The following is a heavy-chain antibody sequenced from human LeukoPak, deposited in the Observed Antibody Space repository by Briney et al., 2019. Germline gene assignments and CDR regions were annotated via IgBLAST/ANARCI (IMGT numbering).Heavy chain of an antibody. CDR2: IKEDGSAK. CDR3: ASGNLDDFWSGHF. CDR1: GFTFSTHW. J-gene: IGHJ4*02. Sequence: PGGSLRLSCVASGFTFSTHWMSWVRQVPGKGLEWVANIKEDGSAKYYVGSVKGRFTISRDNAKKSLYLQMNSLRAEDSAVYYCASGNLDDFWSGHFWGQGTQVTVSS. V-gene: IGHV3-7*01. D-gene: IGHD3-3*01.